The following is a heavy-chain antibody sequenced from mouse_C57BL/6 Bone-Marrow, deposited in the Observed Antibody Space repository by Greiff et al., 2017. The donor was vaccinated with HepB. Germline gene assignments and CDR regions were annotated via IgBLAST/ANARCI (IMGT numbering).Heavy chain of an antibody. CDR1: GYAFSSSW. Sequence: VQLQESGPELVKPGASVKISCKASGYAFSSSWMNWVKQRPGKGLEWIGRIYPGDGDTNYNGKFKGKATLTADKSSSTAYMQLSSLTSEDSAVYFCAREDYYGKAYWGQGTLVTVSA. CDR3: AREDYYGKAY. V-gene: IGHV1-82*01. J-gene: IGHJ3*01. D-gene: IGHD1-1*01. CDR2: IYPGDGDT.